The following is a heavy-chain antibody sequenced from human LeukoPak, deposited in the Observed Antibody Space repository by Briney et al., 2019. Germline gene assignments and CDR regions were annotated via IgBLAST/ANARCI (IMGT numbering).Heavy chain of an antibody. D-gene: IGHD3-9*01. CDR2: IIPIFTTA. J-gene: IGHJ6*02. CDR3: ARDFLTGYYPNYNYYAMDV. CDR1: GGTFSSYA. V-gene: IGHV1-69*13. Sequence: SVKVSCKASGGTFSSYAISWVRQAPGQGLEWMGGIIPIFTTANYAQKFQGRVAIIADEPTSTSYMELSSLRSEDTAVYYCARDFLTGYYPNYNYYAMDVWGQGTTVTVSS.